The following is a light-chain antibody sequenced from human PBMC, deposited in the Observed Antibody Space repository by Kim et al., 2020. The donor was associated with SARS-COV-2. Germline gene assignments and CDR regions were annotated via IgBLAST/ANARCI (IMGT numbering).Light chain of an antibody. CDR1: QDISNY. CDR2: AAS. J-gene: IGKJ1*01. CDR3: QKCDSTPWT. Sequence: DIQMTQSPSSLSASVGDRVTITCRASQDISNYLAWFQLKPGKAPKLLIYAASALQPGVPSRFSGSGSGTDFTLTVTSLQPEDVATYYCQKCDSTPWTFGQGTKVDIK. V-gene: IGKV1-27*01.